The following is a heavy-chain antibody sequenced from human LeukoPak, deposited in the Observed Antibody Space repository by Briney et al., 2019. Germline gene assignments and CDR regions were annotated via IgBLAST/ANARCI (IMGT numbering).Heavy chain of an antibody. Sequence: GTSGKVSCKAAGFTFTISAMQWVRQARGQRLEWKGWIVVGSGNTSYAQEFQEKVTITRDRSTSTAYIVLTSLRSEDTAVYYCAAGLNYYDSSGYYYYYYSYMDAWGKGTTVTVSS. CDR1: GFTFTISA. D-gene: IGHD3-22*01. V-gene: IGHV1-58*02. CDR3: AAGLNYYDSSGYYYYYYSYMDA. J-gene: IGHJ6*03. CDR2: IVVGSGNT.